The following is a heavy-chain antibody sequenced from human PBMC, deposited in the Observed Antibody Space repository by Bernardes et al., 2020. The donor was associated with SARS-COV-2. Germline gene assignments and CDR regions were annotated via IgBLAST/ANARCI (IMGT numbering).Heavy chain of an antibody. CDR3: TRVLDGRAGAFDI. D-gene: IGHD2-15*01. Sequence: VGSLRLSCATSGFSFGSHWMHWVRQGPGKGLMWVSRINEDGSSRGYADSVKGRFTISRDNAKNTLYLHMNSLRVEDTAVYYCTRVLDGRAGAFDIWGQGTMVTVSS. CDR1: GFSFGSHW. J-gene: IGHJ3*02. V-gene: IGHV3-74*01. CDR2: INEDGSSR.